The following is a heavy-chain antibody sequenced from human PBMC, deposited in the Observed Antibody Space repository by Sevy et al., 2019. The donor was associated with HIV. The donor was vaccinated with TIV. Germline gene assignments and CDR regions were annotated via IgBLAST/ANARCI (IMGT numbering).Heavy chain of an antibody. CDR3: ARGKREEWLLYLDN. CDR2: IYPNGGDT. D-gene: IGHD3-3*01. J-gene: IGHJ4*02. CDR1: GYTLASYY. Sequence: ASVKVSCKTSGYTLASYYIHWVRQAPGQGPEWLGWIYPNGGDTTFAQTFQGRVTVTMSTSINTVYMELNRLRSDDTAVYYCARGKREEWLLYLDNWGQGSLVTVSS. V-gene: IGHV1-2*02.